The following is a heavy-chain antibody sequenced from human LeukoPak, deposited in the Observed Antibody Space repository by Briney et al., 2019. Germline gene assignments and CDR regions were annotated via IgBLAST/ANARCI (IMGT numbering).Heavy chain of an antibody. J-gene: IGHJ6*02. V-gene: IGHV4-34*01. D-gene: IGHD5-18*01. CDR2: INHSGST. Sequence: MASETLSLTCAVYGGSFSGYYWSWIRQPPGKGLEWIGEINHSGSTNYNPSLKSRVTISVDTSKNQFSLKLSSVTAADTAVYYCARAHVDTAMAGYYYYGMDVWGQGTTVTVSS. CDR3: ARAHVDTAMAGYYYYGMDV. CDR1: GGSFSGYY.